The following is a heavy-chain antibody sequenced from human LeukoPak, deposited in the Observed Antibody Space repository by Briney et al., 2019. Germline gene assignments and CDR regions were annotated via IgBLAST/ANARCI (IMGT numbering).Heavy chain of an antibody. Sequence: PGGSLRLSCAASGFTFSSYGMHWVRQAPGKGLEWVAFIRYDGSNKYYADSVKGRFTISRDNSKNTLYLQMNSLRAEDTAVYYCAKDTGTTVTTFDYWGQGTLVTVSS. CDR3: AKDTGTTVTTFDY. CDR2: IRYDGSNK. J-gene: IGHJ4*02. D-gene: IGHD4-17*01. V-gene: IGHV3-30*02. CDR1: GFTFSSYG.